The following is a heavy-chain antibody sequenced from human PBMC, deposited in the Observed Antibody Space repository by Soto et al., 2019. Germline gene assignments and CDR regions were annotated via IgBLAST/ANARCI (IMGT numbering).Heavy chain of an antibody. CDR3: ARARQERHTGSRWYFDY. D-gene: IGHD6-13*01. Sequence: PLETLSLTCAVSGGSISSGGYSWSWIRQPPGKGLEWIGEINHSGSTNYNPSLKSRVTISVDTSKNQFSLKLSSVTAADTAVYYCARARQERHTGSRWYFDYWGKGTLVTVSS. CDR1: GGSISSGGYS. V-gene: IGHV4-30-2*01. CDR2: INHSGST. J-gene: IGHJ4*02.